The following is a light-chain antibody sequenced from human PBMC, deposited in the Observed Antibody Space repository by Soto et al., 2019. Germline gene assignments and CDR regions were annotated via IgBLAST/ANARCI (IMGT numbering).Light chain of an antibody. J-gene: IGKJ1*01. CDR1: QTISSRY. CDR2: GAS. V-gene: IGKV3-20*01. Sequence: EIVLAQSPGTLSLSPGERATLSCRASQTISSRYLTWYQQKSGQVPRLLIYGASSRDTGIPYRFSGSGSGTDFTLTISRLEPEDVAVYYCHHSGNSHGTFDQGTKVEIK. CDR3: HHSGNSHGT.